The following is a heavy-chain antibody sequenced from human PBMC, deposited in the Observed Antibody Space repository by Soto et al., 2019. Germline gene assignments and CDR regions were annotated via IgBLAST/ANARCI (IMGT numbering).Heavy chain of an antibody. J-gene: IGHJ3*02. D-gene: IGHD3-22*01. V-gene: IGHV3-74*01. CDR2: INSDGSST. Sequence: GESLKISCAASGFTFSSYWMHWVRQAPGKGLVWVSRINSDGSSTSYADSVKGRFTISRDNAKNTLYLQMNSLRAEDTAVYYCASSSYYDSSGYYYDAFDIWGQGTMVTVSS. CDR1: GFTFSSYW. CDR3: ASSSYYDSSGYYYDAFDI.